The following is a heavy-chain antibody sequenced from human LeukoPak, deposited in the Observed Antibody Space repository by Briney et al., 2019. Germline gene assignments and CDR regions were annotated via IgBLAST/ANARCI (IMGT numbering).Heavy chain of an antibody. CDR2: ISPGESNT. V-gene: IGHV5-51*01. Sequence: GESLKISGKGSGYSFTNNWIGWVRQMPGKGLDWMGIISPGESNTKYSPSFQGQVTISVDKSISTAYLQWSSLQASDTAMYYCARRGDMGLLRYFDLWGRGTLVTVSS. CDR1: GYSFTNNW. D-gene: IGHD3-10*01. J-gene: IGHJ4*02. CDR3: ARRGDMGLLRYFDL.